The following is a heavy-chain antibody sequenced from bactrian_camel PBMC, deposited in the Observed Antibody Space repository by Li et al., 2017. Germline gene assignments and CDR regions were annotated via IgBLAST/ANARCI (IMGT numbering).Heavy chain of an antibody. D-gene: IGHD1*01. J-gene: IGHJ4*01. CDR1: GLTFGSYY. Sequence: VQLVESGGDLVQPGGSLRLSCAASGLTFGSYYMSWVRQAPGKGLEWVSAIASGGSNTYYADSVKGRFTISRDNAKNTVYLQMNSLKPEDTAMYYCASDEMGCIENVYRGQGTQVTVS. V-gene: IGHV3S40*01. CDR3: ASDEMGCIENVY. CDR2: IASGGSNT.